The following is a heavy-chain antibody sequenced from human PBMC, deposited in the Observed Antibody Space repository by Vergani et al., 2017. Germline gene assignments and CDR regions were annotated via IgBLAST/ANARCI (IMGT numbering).Heavy chain of an antibody. CDR3: ARGDYGILTGYRY. J-gene: IGHJ4*02. Sequence: QVQLVQSGAEGKKPGPPVKVSCKASGYTLPGYNIHWVEQAPGQGLEWMGWINPNSGGTNYAQKFQGRVTMTRDTSISTAYMELSRLRSEDTAIYYCARGDYGILTGYRYWGQGTLVTVSA. V-gene: IGHV1-2*02. CDR2: INPNSGGT. CDR1: GYTLPGYN. D-gene: IGHD3-9*01.